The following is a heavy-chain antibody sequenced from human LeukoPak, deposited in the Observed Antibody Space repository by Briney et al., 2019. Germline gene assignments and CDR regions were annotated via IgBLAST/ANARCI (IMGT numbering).Heavy chain of an antibody. J-gene: IGHJ4*02. CDR1: GLPFNIYW. CDR3: TGTAKAYFDY. Sequence: GGSLRLSCAASGLPFNIYWMHWVRQAPGKGLVWVSRINDDGSITTYADSVKGRFTISRDNAKNTLYLQMNSLRAEDTAVYYCTGTAKAYFDYWGQGALVTVSS. CDR2: INDDGSIT. D-gene: IGHD2-21*02. V-gene: IGHV3-74*01.